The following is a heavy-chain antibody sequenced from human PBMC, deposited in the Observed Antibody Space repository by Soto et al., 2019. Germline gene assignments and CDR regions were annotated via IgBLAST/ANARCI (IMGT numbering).Heavy chain of an antibody. Sequence: SDTLSLTCTVSGGSISSYYWSWIRQPAGKRLEWIGRIYTSGSTNYNPSLKSRVTMSVDTSKNQFSLKLSSVTAADTAVYYCARDWGYYGSGSSTYYYYGMDVWGQGTTVTVSS. CDR3: ARDWGYYGSGSSTYYYYGMDV. D-gene: IGHD3-10*01. J-gene: IGHJ6*02. CDR2: IYTSGST. V-gene: IGHV4-4*07. CDR1: GGSISSYY.